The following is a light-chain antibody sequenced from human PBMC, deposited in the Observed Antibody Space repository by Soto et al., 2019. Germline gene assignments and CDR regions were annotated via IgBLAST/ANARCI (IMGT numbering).Light chain of an antibody. J-gene: IGKJ1*01. CDR2: GAS. CDR1: QSVSSSS. CDR3: QQYGSSPRT. V-gene: IGKV3-20*01. Sequence: DIVLTQSPATLSLSPGERATLSCRASQSVSSSSLAWYQQKPGKAPRLLIYGASSMATGIPARFSGSGSGTDFTLTITRLEPEDFAVYYCQQYGSSPRTFGQGTKVDI.